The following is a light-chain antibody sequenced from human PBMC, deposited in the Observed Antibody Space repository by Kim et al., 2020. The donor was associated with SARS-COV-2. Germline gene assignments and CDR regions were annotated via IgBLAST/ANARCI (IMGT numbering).Light chain of an antibody. CDR2: QDA. Sequence: SYELTQPPSVSVSPGQTASITCSGDNLGDKYVCWFQQKPGQSPVLVMYQDAKRPSGIPERFSGSNSGNTATLTISGTQAMDEADYYCQAWDSSTAVFAGGTRLTVL. J-gene: IGLJ2*01. CDR3: QAWDSSTAV. CDR1: NLGDKY. V-gene: IGLV3-1*01.